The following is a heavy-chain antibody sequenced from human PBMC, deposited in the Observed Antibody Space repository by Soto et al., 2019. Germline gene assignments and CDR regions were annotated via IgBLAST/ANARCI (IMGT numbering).Heavy chain of an antibody. CDR3: AKDTRGYSYGLFDY. Sequence: LRLSCAASGFTFSSYGMHWVRQAPGKGLEWVAVISYDGSNKYYADSVKGRFTISRDNSKNTLYLQMNSLRAEDTAVYSCAKDTRGYSYGLFDYWGQGTLVTVSS. J-gene: IGHJ4*02. D-gene: IGHD5-18*01. V-gene: IGHV3-30*18. CDR2: ISYDGSNK. CDR1: GFTFSSYG.